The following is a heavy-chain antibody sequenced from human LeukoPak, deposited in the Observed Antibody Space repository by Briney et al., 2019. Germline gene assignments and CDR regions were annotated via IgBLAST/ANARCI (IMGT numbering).Heavy chain of an antibody. CDR2: IYYSGST. CDR3: TRGSRYCSSGSCYGWFDP. V-gene: IGHV4-59*01. Sequence: PSETLSLTCTVSGGSISSYYWSWIRQPPGKGLEWIGYIYYSGSTNYNPSLKSRVTISVDTSKNQFSLKLNSVTAAGTAIYYCTRGSRYCSSGSCYGWFDPWGQGTLVTVSS. D-gene: IGHD2-15*01. CDR1: GGSISSYY. J-gene: IGHJ5*02.